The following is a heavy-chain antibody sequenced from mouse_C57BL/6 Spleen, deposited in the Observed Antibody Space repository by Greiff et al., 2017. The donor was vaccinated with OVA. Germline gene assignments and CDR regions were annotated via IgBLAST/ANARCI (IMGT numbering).Heavy chain of an antibody. CDR1: GYTFTDYN. CDR2: INPNNGGT. V-gene: IGHV1-22*01. J-gene: IGHJ1*03. Sequence: EVQLQQSGPELVKPGASVSMSCKASGYTFTDYNMHWVKQSHGKSLEWIGYINPNNGGTSYNQKINGKATWTVSKASSTAYMELRSLTSEDSAVYYCARPDWYFDVWGTGTTVTVSS. CDR3: ARPDWYFDV.